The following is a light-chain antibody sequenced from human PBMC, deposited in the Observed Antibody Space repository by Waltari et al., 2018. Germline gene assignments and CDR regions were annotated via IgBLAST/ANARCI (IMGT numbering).Light chain of an antibody. J-gene: IGKJ2*01. CDR1: QSIDSS. CDR2: DAS. V-gene: IGKV3-11*01. CDR3: QQRSTWPPSVT. Sequence: EIVLTQSPATLSLSPGERATVSCRASQSIDSSLGWYQHKPGQPPRLLIYDASNRATGIPARFSGSGSGTDFTLTITSLEPEDFAVYYCQQRSTWPPSVTFGQGTKLEI.